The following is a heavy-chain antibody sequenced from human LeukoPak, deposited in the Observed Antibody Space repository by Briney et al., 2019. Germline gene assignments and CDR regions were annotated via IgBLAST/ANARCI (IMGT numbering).Heavy chain of an antibody. Sequence: SETLSLTCTVSGGSIRSYHWSWIRQPPGKRLEWIGYIYDSGSTYYNPSLKSRVTISVDTSKNQFSLKLSSVTAADTAVYYCARDLSYGDYPDWGQGTLVTVSS. CDR3: ARDLSYGDYPD. D-gene: IGHD4-17*01. V-gene: IGHV4-59*12. CDR2: IYDSGST. CDR1: GGSIRSYH. J-gene: IGHJ4*02.